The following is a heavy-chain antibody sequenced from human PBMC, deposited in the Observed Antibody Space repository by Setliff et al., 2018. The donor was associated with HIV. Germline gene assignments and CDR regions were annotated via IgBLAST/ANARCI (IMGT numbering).Heavy chain of an antibody. CDR1: GYTFNNYG. D-gene: IGHD5-12*01. J-gene: IGHJ4*02. V-gene: IGHV1-18*01. Sequence: ASVKVSCKASGYTFNNYGISWVRQAPGQGLEWMGWINTHSGYTNYAQNVQSRVTVTMDTSTSTAYMELRSLKSDDTAVYYCARGKTWLRFLDYWGQGTLVTVS. CDR2: INTHSGYT. CDR3: ARGKTWLRFLDY.